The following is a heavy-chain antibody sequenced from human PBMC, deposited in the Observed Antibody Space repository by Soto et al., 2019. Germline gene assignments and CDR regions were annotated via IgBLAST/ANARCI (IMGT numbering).Heavy chain of an antibody. CDR1: GGSVSSGSYS. Sequence: PSETLSLTCTVSGGSVSSGSYSWSWIRQPPGKGLEWIGYIYYSGSTYYNPSLKSRVTISVDTSKNQFSLKLSSVTAADTAVYYCASRRSTGRALLFDPWGQGTLVTVSS. D-gene: IGHD1-26*01. CDR2: IYYSGST. V-gene: IGHV4-30-4*08. CDR3: ASRRSTGRALLFDP. J-gene: IGHJ5*02.